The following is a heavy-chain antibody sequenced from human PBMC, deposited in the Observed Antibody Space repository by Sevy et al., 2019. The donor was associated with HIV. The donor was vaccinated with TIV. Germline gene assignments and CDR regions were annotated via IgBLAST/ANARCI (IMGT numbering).Heavy chain of an antibody. Sequence: GSSLKISCAASGFTFNIYSMSWVRQTPGKGLEWVATLSFGCGKINHADSVKGRFTMSRDDSKNAVYLQMNNLRVEDTAIYYCAREGCTKPHDYWGQGTLVTVSS. CDR3: AREGCTKPHDY. J-gene: IGHJ4*02. CDR1: GFTFNIYS. CDR2: LSFGCGKI. D-gene: IGHD2-8*01. V-gene: IGHV3-23*01.